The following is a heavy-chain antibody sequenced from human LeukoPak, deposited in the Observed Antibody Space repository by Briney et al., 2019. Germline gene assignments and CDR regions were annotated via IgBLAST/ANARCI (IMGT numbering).Heavy chain of an antibody. Sequence: PGGSLRLSCSASGFAFSNYAMNWVRQAPGKGLEYVSAINSNGVSTSYAESVKGRFTTSRDNSKNTLYLQMSSLRAEDTALYYCVKGGMISSSGHFDYWGQGTLVTVSS. J-gene: IGHJ4*02. CDR3: VKGGMISSSGHFDY. D-gene: IGHD3-22*01. CDR2: INSNGVST. V-gene: IGHV3-64D*06. CDR1: GFAFSNYA.